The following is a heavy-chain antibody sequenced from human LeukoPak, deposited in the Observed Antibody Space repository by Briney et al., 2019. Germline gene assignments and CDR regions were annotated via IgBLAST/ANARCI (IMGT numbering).Heavy chain of an antibody. Sequence: GGSLRLSCAASGFNFRSFGFHWVRQAPGKGLEWLAIVSFERNDKYYADSVKGRFTISGDESKNTLYLQMNSLRSDDTAVYYCARDPLRRGTSYLDNWGQGTLVTVAS. CDR3: ARDPLRRGTSYLDN. V-gene: IGHV3-30*03. D-gene: IGHD1-26*01. J-gene: IGHJ4*02. CDR1: GFNFRSFG. CDR2: VSFERNDK.